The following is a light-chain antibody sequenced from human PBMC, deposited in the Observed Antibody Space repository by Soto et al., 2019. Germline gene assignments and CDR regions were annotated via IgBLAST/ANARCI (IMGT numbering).Light chain of an antibody. J-gene: IGKJ1*01. V-gene: IGKV3D-15*03. CDR3: QEYNAWPPGT. CDR1: QSVSSN. Sequence: EIVLTQSPATLSLSPGERATLSCGASQSVSSNYLAWYQHKPGQAPRLLFYDASIRATGIPARFSAGGSQTEFTLVISNLQSEDAAVYYCQEYNAWPPGTFGQGTKVEIK. CDR2: DAS.